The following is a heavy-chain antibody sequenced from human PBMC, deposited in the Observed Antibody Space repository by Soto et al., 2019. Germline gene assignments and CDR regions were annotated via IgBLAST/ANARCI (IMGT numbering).Heavy chain of an antibody. J-gene: IGHJ4*02. CDR1: DGSFSVYY. V-gene: IGHV4-34*01. Sequence: QVQLKQWGAGLLKPSETLSLTCAVYDGSFSVYYWSWIRQPPGKGLEWIGEINHSGSTNYNPSLKSRVTISVDTSKNQFSLNLSSVTAADTAVYYCARGRPSCSGGSCVVGYFDYWGQGTLVTVSS. CDR3: ARGRPSCSGGSCVVGYFDY. D-gene: IGHD2-15*01. CDR2: INHSGST.